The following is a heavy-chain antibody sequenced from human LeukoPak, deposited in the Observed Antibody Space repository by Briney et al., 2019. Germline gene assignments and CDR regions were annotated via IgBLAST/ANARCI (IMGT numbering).Heavy chain of an antibody. CDR2: IYYSGST. CDR3: ARDRINYYDSSGYSDPYNWFDP. CDR1: GGSISSSSYY. Sequence: SETLSLTCTVSGGSISSSSYYWGWIRQPPGKGLEWIGSIYYSGSTYYNPSLKSRVTISVDTSKNQFSLKLSSVTAADTAVYYCARDRINYYDSSGYSDPYNWFDPWGQGTLVTVSS. D-gene: IGHD3-22*01. J-gene: IGHJ5*02. V-gene: IGHV4-39*07.